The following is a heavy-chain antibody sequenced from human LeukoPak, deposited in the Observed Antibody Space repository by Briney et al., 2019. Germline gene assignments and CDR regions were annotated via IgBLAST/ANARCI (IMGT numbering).Heavy chain of an antibody. D-gene: IGHD6-13*01. CDR1: GYTFTGYF. J-gene: IGHJ3*02. Sequence: ASVKVSCKASGYTFTGYFMHWVRQAPGQGLEWMGWINPCSGGTHYAQKFQGRVTMTRDTSISTAYMELSRLTSDDTAVYYCARDLYSSRTNDAFVIWGQGTMVTVSS. V-gene: IGHV1-2*02. CDR2: INPCSGGT. CDR3: ARDLYSSRTNDAFVI.